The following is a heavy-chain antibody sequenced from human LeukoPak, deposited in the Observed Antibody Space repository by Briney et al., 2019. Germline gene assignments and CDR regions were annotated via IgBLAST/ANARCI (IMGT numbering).Heavy chain of an antibody. V-gene: IGHV3-30*02. CDR1: GFTFSSYG. CDR2: IRYDGSNK. J-gene: IGHJ4*02. Sequence: GGSLRLSCAASGFTFSSYGMHWVRQAPGKGLEWVAFIRYDGSNKYYADSVKGRFTISRDNAKNTLYLEMNSLRAEDTAVYYCARGPSGYHNTGGQGTLVTVSS. CDR3: ARGPSGYHNT. D-gene: IGHD5-12*01.